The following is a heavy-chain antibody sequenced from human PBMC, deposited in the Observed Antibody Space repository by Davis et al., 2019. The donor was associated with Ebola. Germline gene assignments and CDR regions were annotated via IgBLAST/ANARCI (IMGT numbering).Heavy chain of an antibody. CDR1: GYKFPTYW. V-gene: IGHV5-51*01. J-gene: IGHJ5*02. CDR2: IYPGDSET. Sequence: GGSLKIPCQGYGYKFPTYWIGWVRQMPGRGLEYMGIIYPGDSETRYSPSFEGQVTISADKSTSTADLQWSSLKASDSAIYYCVRRVETPGWFDPWGQGTLVTVSS. D-gene: IGHD4-23*01. CDR3: VRRVETPGWFDP.